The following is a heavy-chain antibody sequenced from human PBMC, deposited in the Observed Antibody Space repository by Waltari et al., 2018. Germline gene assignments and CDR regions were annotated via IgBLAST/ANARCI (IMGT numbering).Heavy chain of an antibody. CDR2: ISYSGST. D-gene: IGHD3-10*01. CDR3: ARSEVRGVIATPFDY. CDR1: GGSISSYY. Sequence: QVQLQESGPGLVKPSETLSLTCTVSGGSISSYYWSWIRQPPGKGLEWIGYISYSGSTNYNPSLKSRVTISVDTSKNQCSLKLSSVTAADTAVYYCARSEVRGVIATPFDYWGQGTLVTVSS. J-gene: IGHJ4*02. V-gene: IGHV4-59*01.